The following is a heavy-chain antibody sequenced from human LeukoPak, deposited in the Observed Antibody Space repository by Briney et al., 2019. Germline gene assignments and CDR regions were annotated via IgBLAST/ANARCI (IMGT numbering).Heavy chain of an antibody. CDR1: GFTFSSYG. CDR2: ISGSGGST. CDR3: AREGGSYSNYFDY. D-gene: IGHD1-26*01. Sequence: GGSLRLSCAASGFTFSSYGMSWVRQAPGKGLEWVSAISGSGGSTYYADSVKGRFTISRDNAKNTLYLQMNSLKAEDTAIYYCAREGGSYSNYFDYWGQGTLVTVSS. J-gene: IGHJ4*02. V-gene: IGHV3-23*01.